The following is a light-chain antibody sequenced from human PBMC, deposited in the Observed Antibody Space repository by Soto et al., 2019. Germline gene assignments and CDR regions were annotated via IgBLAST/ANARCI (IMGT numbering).Light chain of an antibody. Sequence: ETVMTQSPGTLSVSPGERATLSCRASQNVYSKVAWYQQKLGQAPRLLIYDASTRATGIPARFSGDGSGTEFTLTISSLQSEDFVIYYCQQYQDWPRSFGLGTKVEIK. V-gene: IGKV3-15*01. J-gene: IGKJ1*01. CDR1: QNVYSK. CDR3: QQYQDWPRS. CDR2: DAS.